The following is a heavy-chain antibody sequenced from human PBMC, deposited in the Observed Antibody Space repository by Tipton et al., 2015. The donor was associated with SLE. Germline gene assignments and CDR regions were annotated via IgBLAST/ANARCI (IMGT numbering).Heavy chain of an antibody. CDR1: GYTFTGYY. D-gene: IGHD6-13*01. CDR2: INPNSGGT. CDR3: AREGEGSSWYEAFDI. V-gene: IGHV1-2*02. J-gene: IGHJ3*02. Sequence: QSGPEVKKPGASVKVSCKASGYTFTGYYMHWVRQAPGQGLEWMGWINPNSGGTNYAQKFQGRVTMTRDTSISTAYMELSRLRSDDTAVYYCAREGEGSSWYEAFDIWGQGTMVTVSS.